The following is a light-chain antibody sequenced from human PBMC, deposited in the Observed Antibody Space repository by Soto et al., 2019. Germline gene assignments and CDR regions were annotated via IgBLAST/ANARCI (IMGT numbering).Light chain of an antibody. V-gene: IGLV2-8*01. CDR3: CSYEGSNTLI. Sequence: QSVLTQPPSASGSPRQSVTISCTGTSSDVGIFNYVSWYQQHPDQAPKLLIFEVNKRPSGVPDRFSASKSGNTASLTVSGLQAEDEADYYCCSYEGSNTLIFGGGTKVTVL. CDR2: EVN. J-gene: IGLJ2*01. CDR1: SSDVGIFNY.